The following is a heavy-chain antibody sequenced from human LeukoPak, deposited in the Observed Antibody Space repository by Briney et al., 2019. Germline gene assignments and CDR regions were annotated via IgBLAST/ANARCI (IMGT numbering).Heavy chain of an antibody. CDR3: ARDPLSSSSFDL. J-gene: IGHJ4*02. CDR1: GFTFSSYE. CDR2: INLDGSQK. Sequence: GGSLRLSCAASGFTFSSYEMNWVRQAPGKGLEWVANINLDGSQKYYVDSLKGRFTISRDNAKNSLYLQMNSLRAEDTAVYYCARDPLSSSSFDLWGQGTLVTVSS. V-gene: IGHV3-7*01. D-gene: IGHD6-13*01.